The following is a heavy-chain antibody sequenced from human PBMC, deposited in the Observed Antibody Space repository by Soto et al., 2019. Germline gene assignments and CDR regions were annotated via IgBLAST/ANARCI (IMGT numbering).Heavy chain of an antibody. CDR3: AKDKYSGYEPHGAFDI. D-gene: IGHD5-12*01. J-gene: IGHJ3*02. CDR2: ISYDGSNK. CDR1: GFTFSSYG. Sequence: GGSLRLSWAASGFTFSSYGMHWVRQAPGKGLEWVAVISYDGSNKYYADSVKGRFTISRDNSKNTLYLQMNSLRAEDTAVYYCAKDKYSGYEPHGAFDIWGQGTMVTVSS. V-gene: IGHV3-30*18.